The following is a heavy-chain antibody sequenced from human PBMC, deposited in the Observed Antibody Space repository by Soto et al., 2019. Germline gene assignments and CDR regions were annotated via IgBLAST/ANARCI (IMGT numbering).Heavy chain of an antibody. V-gene: IGHV3-30*18. CDR2: ISYDGSNK. CDR3: AKDKGYCSGGSCYFLISFYYGMDV. CDR1: GFTFSSYG. J-gene: IGHJ6*02. Sequence: GGSLRLSCAASGFTFSSYGMHWVRQAPGKGLEWVAVISYDGSNKYYADSVKGRFTISRDNSKNTLYLQMNSLRAEDTAVYYCAKDKGYCSGGSCYFLISFYYGMDVWGQGTTVTVSS. D-gene: IGHD2-15*01.